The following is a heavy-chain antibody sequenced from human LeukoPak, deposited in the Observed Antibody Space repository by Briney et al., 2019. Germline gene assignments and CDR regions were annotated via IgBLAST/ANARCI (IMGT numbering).Heavy chain of an antibody. D-gene: IGHD3-9*01. CDR3: ALRYFDRDY. CDR1: GGSISTTNW. J-gene: IGHJ4*02. V-gene: IGHV4-4*02. CDR2: VHLSGRT. Sequence: SETLSLTCGVSGGSISTTNWWTWVRQPPGEGLEWIGEVHLSGRTHYNPSLESRVTMSVDMSENHISLKLSSVTAADTAVYYCALRYFDRDYWGQGTLVTVSS.